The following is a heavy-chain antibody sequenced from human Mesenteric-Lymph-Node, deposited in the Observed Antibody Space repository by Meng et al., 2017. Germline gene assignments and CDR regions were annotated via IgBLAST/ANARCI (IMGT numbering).Heavy chain of an antibody. Sequence: QLQLQESGSGLLKPSQTRSLTGAVSSGPIVSTDYSCSWIRRPPGKGLEWIGYIYHNGSTYYNPYFKSRVTISLDRSKNQVSLKLNSVTAADTAVYSCARLGPRWFDPWGQGTLVTVSS. CDR2: IYHNGST. J-gene: IGHJ5*02. CDR1: SGPIVSTDYS. D-gene: IGHD7-27*01. V-gene: IGHV4-30-2*01. CDR3: ARLGPRWFDP.